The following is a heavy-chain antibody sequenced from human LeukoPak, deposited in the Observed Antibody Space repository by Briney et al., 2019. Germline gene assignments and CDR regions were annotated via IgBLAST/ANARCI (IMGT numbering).Heavy chain of an antibody. CDR1: GYIFTAYY. CDR3: ARERGRPGIADRPEVLDI. D-gene: IGHD6-6*01. CDR2: INPNSGGT. Sequence: ASVKVSCKASGYIFTAYYVHWVRQASGQVPEWMGWINPNSGGTKYAQNFQGRVTMTRDTSISTAYMELSGLESDDTAVYYCARERGRPGIADRPEVLDIWGQGTMVTVSS. J-gene: IGHJ3*02. V-gene: IGHV1-2*02.